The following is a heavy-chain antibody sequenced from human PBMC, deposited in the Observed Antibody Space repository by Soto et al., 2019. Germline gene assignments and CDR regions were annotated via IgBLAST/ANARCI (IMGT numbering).Heavy chain of an antibody. CDR2: INHSGST. CDR3: AREVKDIVVVVAATPRLGTAV. J-gene: IGHJ6*02. V-gene: IGHV4-34*01. D-gene: IGHD2-15*01. Sequence: GKGLEWIGEINHSGSTNYNPSLKSRATISVDTSKNQFSLKLSSVTAADTAVYYCAREVKDIVVVVAATPRLGTAVWVHGTTVTGSS.